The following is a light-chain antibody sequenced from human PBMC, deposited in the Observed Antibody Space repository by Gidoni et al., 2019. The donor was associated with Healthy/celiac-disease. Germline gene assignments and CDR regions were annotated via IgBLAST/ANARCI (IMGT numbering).Light chain of an antibody. CDR1: SSDVGGYNY. CDR2: EVS. J-gene: IGLJ3*02. CDR3: SSYTSSSRV. V-gene: IGLV2-14*01. Sequence: QSALTQPASVSGSPGQSFTISCTGTSSDVGGYNYVSWYQQHPGKAPKLMIYEVSNRPSGVSNRFSGSKSGNTASLTISGLQAEEEADYYCSSYTSSSRVFGGGTKLTVL.